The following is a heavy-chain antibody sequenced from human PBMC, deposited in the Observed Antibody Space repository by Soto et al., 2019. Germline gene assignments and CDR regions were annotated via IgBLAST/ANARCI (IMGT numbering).Heavy chain of an antibody. CDR2: ISSGSSII. CDR1: GFTFSAYS. CDR3: ARVAATGNNNLFDP. V-gene: IGHV3-48*01. D-gene: IGHD1-26*01. Sequence: GGSLRLSCAASGFTFSAYSINWVRQAPGKGLEWVAFISSGSSIIHYADSVKGRFTISRDNAKNSLYLQMNSLRAEDTAVYYCARVAATGNNNLFDPWAQGTLVIVSS. J-gene: IGHJ5*02.